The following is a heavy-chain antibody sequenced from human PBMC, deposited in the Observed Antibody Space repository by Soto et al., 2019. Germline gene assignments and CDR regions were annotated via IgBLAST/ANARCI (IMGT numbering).Heavy chain of an antibody. Sequence: QVQLVESGGGVVQPGRSLRLSCAASGFPFSDHGMHWVRQAPGKGLEWVAVIWNYESQKFYGDAVRGRFTITRDNSKNTVYLQMDSLRVEDMAVYYCVKDACGGDGGQPGGFDYWGQGTLVTVSS. CDR2: IWNYESQK. J-gene: IGHJ4*02. CDR1: GFPFSDHG. CDR3: VKDACGGDGGQPGGFDY. V-gene: IGHV3-33*06. D-gene: IGHD2-21*02.